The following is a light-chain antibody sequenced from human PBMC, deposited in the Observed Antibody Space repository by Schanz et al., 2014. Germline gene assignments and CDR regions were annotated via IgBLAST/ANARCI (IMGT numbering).Light chain of an antibody. CDR2: GAS. V-gene: IGKV3-20*01. Sequence: ETVLTQSPGTLSLSPGERAALSCRASQSVSSGYLAWYQQKPGQAPRLLIYGASSRATGIPDRFTGSGSGTDFTLTISRLQSDDFAVYFCQHYDNWPPYSFGQGTKLEI. CDR3: QHYDNWPPYS. CDR1: QSVSSGY. J-gene: IGKJ2*01.